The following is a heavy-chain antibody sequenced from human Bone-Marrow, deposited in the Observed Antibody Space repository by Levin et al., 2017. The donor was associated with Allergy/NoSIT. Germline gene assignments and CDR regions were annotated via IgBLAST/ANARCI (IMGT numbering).Heavy chain of an antibody. J-gene: IGHJ5*02. CDR2: IYHSGST. CDR1: GYSISSGYY. V-gene: IGHV4-38-2*01. Sequence: GSLRLSCAVSGYSISSGYYWGWIRQPPGKGLEWIGSIYHSGSTYYNPSLKSRVPIPVDTSKNQFSLKLSSVTAADTAVYYCASRPADYDFWSDYYTGIPQIIWCDPWGQGTLVTVSS. CDR3: ASRPADYDFWSDYYTGIPQIIWCDP. D-gene: IGHD3-3*01.